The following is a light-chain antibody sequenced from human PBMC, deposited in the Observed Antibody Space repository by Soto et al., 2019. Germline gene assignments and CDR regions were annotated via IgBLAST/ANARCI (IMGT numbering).Light chain of an antibody. CDR1: SSDVGSYNL. Sequence: QSAPTQPASVSGSPGQSITISCTGTSSDVGSYNLVSWYQQHPVKAPKLMIYEGSKRPSGVSNRFSGSKSGNTASLTISGRQAEDEAEYYCCSYAGSSTFVVFGGGTKLTVL. J-gene: IGLJ2*01. V-gene: IGLV2-23*03. CDR3: CSYAGSSTFVV. CDR2: EGS.